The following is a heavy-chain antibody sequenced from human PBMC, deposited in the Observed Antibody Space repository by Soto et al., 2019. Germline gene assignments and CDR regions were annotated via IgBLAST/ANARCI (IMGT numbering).Heavy chain of an antibody. CDR1: GFTVSSNY. CDR3: ARVKYYGSGILEGFDP. J-gene: IGHJ5*02. CDR2: IYSGGST. V-gene: IGHV3-53*02. D-gene: IGHD3-10*01. Sequence: EVQLVETGGGLIQPGGSLRLSCAASGFTVSSNYMSWVRQAPGKGLEWVSVIYSGGSTYYADSVKGRFTISRDNSKNTLYLQMISLRAEATAVYYCARVKYYGSGILEGFDPWGQGTLVTVSS.